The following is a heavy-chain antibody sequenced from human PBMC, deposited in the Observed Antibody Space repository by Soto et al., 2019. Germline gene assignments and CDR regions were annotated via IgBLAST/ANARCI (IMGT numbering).Heavy chain of an antibody. J-gene: IGHJ6*02. D-gene: IGHD6-13*01. CDR3: ARGYGIAAAGNYYGMDV. Sequence: EVQLVESGGGVVRPGGSLRLSCAASGFTFDDYGMSWVRQAPGKGLEWVSGINWNGGSTGYADSVKGRFTISRDNAKHALYLQMNSLRAEDTALYYCARGYGIAAAGNYYGMDVWGQGTTVTVSS. V-gene: IGHV3-20*04. CDR2: INWNGGST. CDR1: GFTFDDYG.